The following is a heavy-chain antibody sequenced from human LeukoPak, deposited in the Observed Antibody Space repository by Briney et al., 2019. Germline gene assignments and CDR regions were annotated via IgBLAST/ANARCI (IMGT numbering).Heavy chain of an antibody. D-gene: IGHD5-18*01. CDR3: AFSPLGDNYGFPY. CDR1: GFTFSSYV. Sequence: PGRSLRLSCAGSGFTFSSYVMHWVRQAPGRCLEWVSSLSEGGDTAYYADSVKGRFTIYRDNSRDTLYLQVNSLRADDTALYYCAFSPLGDNYGFPYWGQGALVIVSS. V-gene: IGHV3-23*01. J-gene: IGHJ4*02. CDR2: LSEGGDTA.